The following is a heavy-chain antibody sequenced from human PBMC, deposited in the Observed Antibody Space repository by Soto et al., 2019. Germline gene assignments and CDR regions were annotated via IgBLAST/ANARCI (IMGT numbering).Heavy chain of an antibody. Sequence: ASVKVSCKASGGTFSSYAISWVRQAPGQGLEWMGGIIPIFGTANYAQKIQGRVTITADESTSTAYMELSSLRSEDTAVYYCARTASYFVVGARSSWVYYFDYWGQGTMVTVSS. J-gene: IGHJ4*02. V-gene: IGHV1-69*13. CDR2: IIPIFGTA. D-gene: IGHD6-13*01. CDR3: ARTASYFVVGARSSWVYYFDY. CDR1: GGTFSSYA.